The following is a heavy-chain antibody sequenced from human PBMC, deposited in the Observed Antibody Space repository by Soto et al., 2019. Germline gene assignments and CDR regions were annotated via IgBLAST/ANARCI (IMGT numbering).Heavy chain of an antibody. Sequence: GGSLRLSCAASGFTFSSYAMSWVRQAPGKGLEWVSAISGSGGSTYYADSVKGRFTISRDNSKNTLYLQMNSLRAEDTAVYYCAKEASHGNYDFWSGYYRYFDYWGQGTLVTVSS. CDR1: GFTFSSYA. V-gene: IGHV3-23*01. CDR2: ISGSGGST. D-gene: IGHD3-3*01. J-gene: IGHJ4*02. CDR3: AKEASHGNYDFWSGYYRYFDY.